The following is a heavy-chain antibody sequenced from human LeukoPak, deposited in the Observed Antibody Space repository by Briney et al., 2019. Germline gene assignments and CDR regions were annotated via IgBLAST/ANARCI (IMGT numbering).Heavy chain of an antibody. V-gene: IGHV3-9*01. J-gene: IGHJ5*02. Sequence: PGRSLRLSCAASGFTFDDYAMHWVRQAPGKGLEWVSGISWNSGSIGYADSVKGRFTISRDNAKNSLYLQMNSLRAEDTAVYYCARAKSVDTAMWFDPWGQGTLVTVSS. D-gene: IGHD5-18*01. CDR2: ISWNSGSI. CDR1: GFTFDDYA. CDR3: ARAKSVDTAMWFDP.